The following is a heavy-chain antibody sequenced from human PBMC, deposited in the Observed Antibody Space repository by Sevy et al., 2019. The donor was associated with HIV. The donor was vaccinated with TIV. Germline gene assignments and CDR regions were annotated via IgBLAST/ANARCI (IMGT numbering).Heavy chain of an antibody. CDR2: ISASGDTI. J-gene: IGHJ4*02. CDR1: GFTFSGYA. D-gene: IGHD3-3*01. Sequence: GGSLRLSCAASGFTFSGYAMSWVRQAPGKGLEWVSSISASGDTIKYADSVRGRFTLSRDKSKNTLYLQMNSLRGEDTALYYCAKGPGDLAWLLFDYWGRGTLVTVSS. CDR3: AKGPGDLAWLLFDY. V-gene: IGHV3-23*01.